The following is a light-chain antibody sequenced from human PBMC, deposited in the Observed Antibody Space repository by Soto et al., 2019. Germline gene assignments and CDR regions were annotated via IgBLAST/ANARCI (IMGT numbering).Light chain of an antibody. CDR1: QTISSW. Sequence: DIQMTQSPSTLSGTVGDGVTITCRARQTISSWLAWYQQKPRKAPKLLIHKASTLKSGVPSRFSGSGSGTEFTLTLSSLQPDDFATYYCQHYNSYSEAFGQGTKVDIK. CDR3: QHYNSYSEA. V-gene: IGKV1-5*03. CDR2: KAS. J-gene: IGKJ1*01.